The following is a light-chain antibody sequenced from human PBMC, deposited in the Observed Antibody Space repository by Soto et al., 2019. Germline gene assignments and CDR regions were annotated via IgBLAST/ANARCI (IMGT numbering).Light chain of an antibody. Sequence: EIVLTQSPGTLSLSPGERGTLSCRASQNLGTLYLAWFQQKPGQAPRLLIYDASSRATGIPDRFSGGGSGTDFTLTISRLEPEDFAVYYCQQFSSYPLTFGGGTKVDIK. CDR3: QQFSSYPLT. V-gene: IGKV3-20*01. J-gene: IGKJ4*01. CDR1: QNLGTLY. CDR2: DAS.